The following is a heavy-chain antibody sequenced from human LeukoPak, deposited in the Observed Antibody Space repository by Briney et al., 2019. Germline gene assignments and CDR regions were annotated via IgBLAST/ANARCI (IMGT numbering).Heavy chain of an antibody. CDR2: ILGGGGGT. CDR3: GMASDTSGYYFFRLDY. V-gene: IGHV3-23*01. Sequence: GGSLRLSCGASTFTFSNYAFSWVRQAPGKGLEWVSTILGGGGGTYYADSAKGRFTISRDSSSNRVFLQMTNLRADDTAVYYCGMASDTSGYYFFRLDYWGQGTQVIVSS. D-gene: IGHD3-22*01. CDR1: TFTFSNYA. J-gene: IGHJ4*02.